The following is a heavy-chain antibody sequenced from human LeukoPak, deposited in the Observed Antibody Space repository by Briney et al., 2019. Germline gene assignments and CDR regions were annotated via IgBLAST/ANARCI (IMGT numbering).Heavy chain of an antibody. Sequence: GASVMVSCKASGYTFNRFGISWVRQAPGQGVQCLGWINTYNGKTKVAARFQGRVTMTADTSTSTVNLELGSLRLDDTAVYFCARDTPQHLKKFDFWGQGTLVTVSS. J-gene: IGHJ4*02. D-gene: IGHD6-13*01. CDR2: INTYNGKT. CDR1: GYTFNRFG. V-gene: IGHV1-18*01. CDR3: ARDTPQHLKKFDF.